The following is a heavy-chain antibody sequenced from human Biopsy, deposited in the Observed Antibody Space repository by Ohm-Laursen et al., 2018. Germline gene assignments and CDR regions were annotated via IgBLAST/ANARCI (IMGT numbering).Heavy chain of an antibody. D-gene: IGHD1-26*01. CDR1: GYTFISYD. J-gene: IGHJ4*02. Sequence: ASVKASCRASGYTFISYDIDWVRQAPGQGLEWMGWMNPNSGKTGYAQKFQGRVTMPTNTSVNTAYMELSSLTFEDTAVYYCAIEGGTYSKPFDYWGQGSQVIVSS. CDR3: AIEGGTYSKPFDY. V-gene: IGHV1-8*01. CDR2: MNPNSGKT.